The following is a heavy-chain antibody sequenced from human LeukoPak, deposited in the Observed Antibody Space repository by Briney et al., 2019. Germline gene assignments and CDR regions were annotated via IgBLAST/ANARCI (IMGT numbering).Heavy chain of an antibody. CDR3: ARRPLDYYDSGGWNYYFDY. J-gene: IGHJ4*02. Sequence: SETLSLTCTVSGYSISSGYYWAWIRQPPGKGLEGIGSIYSGSTYYNPSLQSRVTVSVDTSKSQFSLKLSSVTAADTAVYYCARRPLDYYDSGGWNYYFDYWGQGTLVTVSS. CDR1: GYSISSGYY. V-gene: IGHV4-38-2*02. D-gene: IGHD3-22*01. CDR2: IYSGST.